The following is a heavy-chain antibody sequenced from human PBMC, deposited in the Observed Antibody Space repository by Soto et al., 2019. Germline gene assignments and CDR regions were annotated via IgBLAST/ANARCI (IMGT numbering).Heavy chain of an antibody. Sequence: EVQLVESGGGLVQPGGSLRLSCAASGFTFNSYWMSWVRQAPGKGLEWLANIKVDGSEKYYVDSVKGRFTISRDNAKNSLYLQTISLRVEDTAVYYCARDIVATIGGFDYWGLGALVIVSS. CDR3: ARDIVATIGGFDY. CDR1: GFTFNSYW. J-gene: IGHJ4*02. V-gene: IGHV3-7*01. D-gene: IGHD5-12*01. CDR2: IKVDGSEK.